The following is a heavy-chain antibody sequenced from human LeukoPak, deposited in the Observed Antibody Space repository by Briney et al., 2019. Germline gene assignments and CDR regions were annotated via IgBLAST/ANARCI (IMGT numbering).Heavy chain of an antibody. D-gene: IGHD1-14*01. CDR2: IRTKAYGETP. Sequence: PAGGSLRLSCTVSGFTVSSNSMSWVRQPPGKGLEWVSYIRTKAYGETPEYAASVAGRFTISRDDSNSIVYLQMDSLETEDTAVYYCSRAVRINGDAFDFWGQGTMVTVSS. V-gene: IGHV3-49*04. J-gene: IGHJ3*01. CDR3: SRAVRINGDAFDF. CDR1: GFTVSSNS.